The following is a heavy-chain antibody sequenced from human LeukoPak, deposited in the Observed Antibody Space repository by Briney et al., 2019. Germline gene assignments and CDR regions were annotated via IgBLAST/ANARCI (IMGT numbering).Heavy chain of an antibody. J-gene: IGHJ3*02. Sequence: SQTLCLTCTVSGGSITSGDYYWSWIRQPPGKGLEWIGYIYYTGSTYYNPSLKSRVTISVDTSKNQFSLKLSSVTAADRAVYYCARDPHGGGLGDGFDIWGQGTMVTVSS. V-gene: IGHV4-30-4*01. CDR1: GGSITSGDYY. D-gene: IGHD3-16*01. CDR2: IYYTGST. CDR3: ARDPHGGGLGDGFDI.